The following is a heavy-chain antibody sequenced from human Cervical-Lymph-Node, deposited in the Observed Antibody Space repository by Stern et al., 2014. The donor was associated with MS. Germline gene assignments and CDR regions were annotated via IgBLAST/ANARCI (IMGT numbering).Heavy chain of an antibody. J-gene: IGHJ4*02. CDR3: ARGGSYSSSHIDY. Sequence: VQLVESGGGLVQPGGSLRLSCAASGFTLRSYWMHWVRQVPGKGLVWVARVNSVGSSPNYADSVQGRFTISRDNAENTLFLQMNSLRVEDTAVYHCARGGSYSSSHIDYWGQGALVTVSS. CDR2: VNSVGSSP. V-gene: IGHV3-74*01. CDR1: GFTLRSYW. D-gene: IGHD6-19*01.